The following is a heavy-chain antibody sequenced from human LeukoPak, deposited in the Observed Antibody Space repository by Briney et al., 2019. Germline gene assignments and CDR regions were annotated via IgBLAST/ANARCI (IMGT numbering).Heavy chain of an antibody. D-gene: IGHD3-22*01. J-gene: IGHJ4*02. CDR3: ARVHQDYYDSSGYMAS. Sequence: SETLSLTCTVSGGSISSSSYYWGWIRQPPGKGLEWIGSIYYSGSTYYNSSLKSRVTISVDTSKNQFSLKLSSVTAADTAVYYCARVHQDYYDSSGYMASWGQGTLVTVSS. V-gene: IGHV4-39*07. CDR2: IYYSGST. CDR1: GGSISSSSYY.